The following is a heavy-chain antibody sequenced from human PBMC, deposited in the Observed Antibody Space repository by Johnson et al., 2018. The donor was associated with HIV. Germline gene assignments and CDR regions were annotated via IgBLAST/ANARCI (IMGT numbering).Heavy chain of an antibody. CDR1: GFNFDDYA. V-gene: IGHV3-9*01. CDR3: ARGLDYYDSSGFRSASFDV. CDR2: INWSSGST. Sequence: QLVESGGGLVQPGRSLRLSCAASGFNFDDYAMHWVRQTPGKGLEWVSGINWSSGSTYYADSVKGRFTISRDNSKNTLYLQMDSLRDEDTAVYYCARGLDYYDSSGFRSASFDVWGQGTIVSVSS. J-gene: IGHJ3*01. D-gene: IGHD3-22*01.